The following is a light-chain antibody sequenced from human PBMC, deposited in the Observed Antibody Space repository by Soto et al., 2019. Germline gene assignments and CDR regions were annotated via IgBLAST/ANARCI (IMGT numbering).Light chain of an antibody. J-gene: IGKJ1*01. Sequence: EIVLTQSPATLSLSPGDRATLSCRASQSVSSYLAWYQQKNGQAPRLLIYDASNRATGIPARFSGSGSGTDFTLTISSLEPEDFAVYYCQQYGTSSRTFGQGTKVDIK. CDR3: QQYGTSSRT. V-gene: IGKV3-11*01. CDR2: DAS. CDR1: QSVSSY.